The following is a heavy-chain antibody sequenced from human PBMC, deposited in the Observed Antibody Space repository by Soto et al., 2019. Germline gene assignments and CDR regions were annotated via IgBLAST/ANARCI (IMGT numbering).Heavy chain of an antibody. J-gene: IGHJ2*01. CDR2: VSYDGNNN. V-gene: IGHV3-30-3*01. D-gene: IGHD4-4*01. Sequence: QVQLVASGGGVVQPGRSLRLSCAASGFIFSSYVLHWVRQAPGKGPEWVALVSYDGNNNYYADSVKGRFTISRDNSKNTLYLQMNSLTAEDTALYYCARELWDMSTVTTGNIALWGRGTLVTGSS. CDR3: ARELWDMSTVTTGNIAL. CDR1: GFIFSSYV.